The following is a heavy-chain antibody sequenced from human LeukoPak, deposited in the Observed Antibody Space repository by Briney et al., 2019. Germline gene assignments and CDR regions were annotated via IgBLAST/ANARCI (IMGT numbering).Heavy chain of an antibody. V-gene: IGHV4-61*02. J-gene: IGHJ3*02. CDR3: ASVSAINAFDI. CDR2: IYTSRST. Sequence: SETLSLTCTFAGGSISSGSHHWNWIRQPAGKGLEWIGRIYTSRSTNYNPSLKSRVTISLATSKNQFSLKLSSVTAAHTAIYYCASVSAINAFDIWGQGAMVTVSS. CDR1: GGSISSGSHH.